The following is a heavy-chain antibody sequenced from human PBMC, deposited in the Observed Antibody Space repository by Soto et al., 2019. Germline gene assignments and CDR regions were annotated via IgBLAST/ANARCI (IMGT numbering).Heavy chain of an antibody. CDR3: AAALHDYGDYVGFYFDY. D-gene: IGHD4-17*01. CDR2: IVVGSGNT. V-gene: IGHV1-58*01. Sequence: QMQLVQSGPEVKKPGTSVKVSCKASGFNFTSSAVQWVRQARGQRLELIGWIVVGSGNTNYAQKFQERVTITRDMSTSTAYMELSSLRSEDTAVYYCAAALHDYGDYVGFYFDYRGQGTLVTVSS. CDR1: GFNFTSSA. J-gene: IGHJ4*02.